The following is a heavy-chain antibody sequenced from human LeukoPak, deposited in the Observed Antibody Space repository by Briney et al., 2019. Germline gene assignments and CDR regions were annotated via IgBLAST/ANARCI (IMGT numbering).Heavy chain of an antibody. CDR2: VNSYNGDT. CDR3: SRGFCSSSRCHYYYYMDV. Sequence: GASVKVSCKSSVYTFTSYGVNWVRQAPGQGLEWMGWVNSYNGDTNYAQKLRGRVTMTTDTSTSTAYMELRSLRSDDTAVYYCSRGFCSSSRCHYYYYMDVWGKGTTVTVSS. J-gene: IGHJ6*03. CDR1: VYTFTSYG. D-gene: IGHD2-2*01. V-gene: IGHV1-18*01.